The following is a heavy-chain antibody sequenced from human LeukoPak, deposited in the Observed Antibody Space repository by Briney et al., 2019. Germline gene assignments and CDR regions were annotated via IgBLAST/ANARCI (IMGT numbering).Heavy chain of an antibody. J-gene: IGHJ6*03. V-gene: IGHV3-21*01. CDR2: ISSSSSYI. Sequence: PGGSLRLSCAASGFTFSSYSMNWVRQAPGKGLEWVSSISSSSSYIYYADSVKGRFTISRDNAKNSLYLQMNSLRAEDTAVYYCARGHSGGSWRKIYYYYMDVWGKGTTVTVSS. CDR3: ARGHSGGSWRKIYYYYMDV. CDR1: GFTFSSYS. D-gene: IGHD2-15*01.